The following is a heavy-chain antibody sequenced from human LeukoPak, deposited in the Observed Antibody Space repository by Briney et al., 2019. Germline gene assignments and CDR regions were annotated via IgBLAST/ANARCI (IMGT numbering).Heavy chain of an antibody. CDR1: GYSISSGYY. CDR3: ASPGYGDHNEEGVLFDY. Sequence: SETLSLTCTVSGYSISSGYYWGWIRQPPGKGLEWIGSIYHSGSTYYNPSLKSRVTISVDTSKNQFSLKLSSVTAADTAVYYCASPGYGDHNEEGVLFDYWGQGTLVTVSS. D-gene: IGHD4-17*01. CDR2: IYHSGST. V-gene: IGHV4-38-2*02. J-gene: IGHJ4*02.